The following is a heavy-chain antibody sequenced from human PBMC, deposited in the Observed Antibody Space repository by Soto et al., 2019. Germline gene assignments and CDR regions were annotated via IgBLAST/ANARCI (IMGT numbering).Heavy chain of an antibody. D-gene: IGHD2-2*01. CDR2: ISPYNGNT. J-gene: IGHJ2*01. CDR3: ARDGDRCTSTRCSPWPDTHFDL. V-gene: IGHV1-18*01. CDR1: GYTFTNYG. Sequence: VKVSCKASGYTFTNYGISWVRQAPGQGLEWMGWISPYNGNTKYPQKLQGRVTMTTDTSTRTSYMELRSLRSDDTAVYFCARDGDRCTSTRCSPWPDTHFDLWGRGTLVTVSS.